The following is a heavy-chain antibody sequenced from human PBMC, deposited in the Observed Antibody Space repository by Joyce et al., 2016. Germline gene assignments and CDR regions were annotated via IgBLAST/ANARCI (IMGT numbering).Heavy chain of an antibody. Sequence: QVQLEQSGAEVKKPGSSVKVSCKSSGDIFKAYGINWVRQAPGQGLEWLGGYVPMSATTDYAQKFQGRLTISAHEATSTVYMELSSLRSDDTGTYYCARGRGDDFWSGYYGSIDYWGQGTLVSVSS. CDR1: GDIFKAYG. V-gene: IGHV1-69*01. CDR3: ARGRGDDFWSGYYGSIDY. J-gene: IGHJ4*02. CDR2: YVPMSATT. D-gene: IGHD3-3*01.